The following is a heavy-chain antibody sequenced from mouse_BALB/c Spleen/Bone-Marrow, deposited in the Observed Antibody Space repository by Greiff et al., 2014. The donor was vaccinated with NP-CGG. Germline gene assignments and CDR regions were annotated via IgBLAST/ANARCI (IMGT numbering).Heavy chain of an antibody. Sequence: LVESGPELVKPGASVKMSCKASGYTFTSYVMHWVKQKPGRGLEWIGYINPYNDGTKYNEKFKGMATLTSDRSSSTAYMELSSLTSEDSAVYYCAKGGNYWYDFDYWGQGTTLTVSS. V-gene: IGHV1-14*01. CDR1: GYTFTSYV. J-gene: IGHJ2*01. CDR3: AKGGNYWYDFDY. CDR2: INPYNDGT. D-gene: IGHD2-14*01.